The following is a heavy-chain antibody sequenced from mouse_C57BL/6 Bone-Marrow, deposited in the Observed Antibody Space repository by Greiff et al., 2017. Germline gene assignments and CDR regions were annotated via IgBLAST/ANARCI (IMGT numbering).Heavy chain of an antibody. D-gene: IGHD1-1*01. CDR1: GYTFTSYW. CDR2: IDPSDSYT. CDR3: AREGTYYGYAMDY. Sequence: QLQEPGAELVMPGASVKLSCKASGYTFTSYWMHWVKQRPGQGLEWIGEIDPSDSYTNYNQKFKGKSTLTVDKSSSTAYMQLSSLTSEDSAVYYCAREGTYYGYAMDYWGQGTSVTVSS. J-gene: IGHJ4*01. V-gene: IGHV1-69*01.